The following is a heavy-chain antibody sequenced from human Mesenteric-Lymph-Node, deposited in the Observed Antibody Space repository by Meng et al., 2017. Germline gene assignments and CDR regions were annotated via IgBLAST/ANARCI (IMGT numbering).Heavy chain of an antibody. D-gene: IGHD3-10*01. V-gene: IGHV3-30*04. J-gene: IGHJ3*02. CDR3: ARVQLLWWAFDI. CDR1: GFTFSSYA. Sequence: GESLKISCAASGFTFSSYAMHWVRQAPGKGLEWVAVISYDGSNKYYADSVKGRFTISRDNSKNTLYLQMNSLRAEDTAVYYCARVQLLWWAFDIWGQGTMVTVSS. CDR2: ISYDGSNK.